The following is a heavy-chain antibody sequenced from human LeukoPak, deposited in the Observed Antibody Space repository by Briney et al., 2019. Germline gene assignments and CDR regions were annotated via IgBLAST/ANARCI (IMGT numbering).Heavy chain of an antibody. V-gene: IGHV1-24*01. CDR3: ATDLASGTTWDY. CDR2: FDPEDGET. CDR1: GYTLTELS. Sequence: VASVKVSCKVSGYTLTELSMHWVRQAPGKGLEWMGGFDPEDGETIYAQKFQGRVTMTEDTSTDTAYMELSSLRSEDTAEYYCATDLASGTTWDYWGQGTLVTVSS. D-gene: IGHD1-1*01. J-gene: IGHJ4*02.